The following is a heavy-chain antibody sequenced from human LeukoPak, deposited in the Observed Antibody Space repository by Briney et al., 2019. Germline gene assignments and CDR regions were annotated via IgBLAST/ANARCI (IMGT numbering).Heavy chain of an antibody. CDR1: GFTFADYA. CDR2: IRSKPYGGTT. V-gene: IGHV3-49*04. CDR3: TREEDYYYDMDV. Sequence: GRSLRLSCTASGFTFADYAMSWVRQAPGKGLEWVGFIRSKPYGGTTEYAASVKGRFTISRDDSKSIAYLQMNSLKAEDTAIYYCTREEDYYYDMDVWGKGITVTVSS. J-gene: IGHJ6*03.